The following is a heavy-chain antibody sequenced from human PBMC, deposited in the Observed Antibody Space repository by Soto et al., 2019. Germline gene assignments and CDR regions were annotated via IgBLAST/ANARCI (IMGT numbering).Heavy chain of an antibody. J-gene: IGHJ6*02. CDR1: GYTFTSYG. CDR3: ATDIVVVPAATYPQDYYYYYGMDV. CDR2: ISAYNGNT. Sequence: GASVKVSCKASGYTFTSYGISWVRQAPGQGLEWMGWISAYNGNTNYAQELQGRVTMTTDTSTSTAYMELRSLRSDDTAVYYCATDIVVVPAATYPQDYYYYYGMDVWGQGTTVTVSS. D-gene: IGHD2-2*01. V-gene: IGHV1-18*01.